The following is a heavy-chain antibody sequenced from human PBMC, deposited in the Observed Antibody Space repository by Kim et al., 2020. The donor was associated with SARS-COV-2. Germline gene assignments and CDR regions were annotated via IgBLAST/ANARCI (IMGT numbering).Heavy chain of an antibody. CDR1: GFTFSSYA. V-gene: IGHV3-48*03. CDR2: ISGSGGRTL. CDR3: GRRWGGSPIAC. J-gene: IGHJ4*02. Sequence: GGSLRLSCAASGFTFSSYAMNWVRQAPGKGLEWVSYISGSGGRTLYYAAAVGGCFTISSDNTKNSLLLQINSRRDEETAVYYCGRRWGGSPIACWGLGS. D-gene: IGHD6-25*01.